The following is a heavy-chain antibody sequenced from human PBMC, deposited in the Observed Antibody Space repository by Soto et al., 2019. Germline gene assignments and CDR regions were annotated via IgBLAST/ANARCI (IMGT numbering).Heavy chain of an antibody. CDR2: IYHSGNT. Sequence: SETLSLTCAVSCGSISSSNWWSWVRQPPGKGLEWIGEIYHSGNTKYNPSIKSRVTISVDKSKNQFSLKLSSVTAADTAVYYCARAPYYGGNSGSFDYWGQGTLVTVSS. D-gene: IGHD4-17*01. V-gene: IGHV4-4*02. CDR1: CGSISSSNW. J-gene: IGHJ4*02. CDR3: ARAPYYGGNSGSFDY.